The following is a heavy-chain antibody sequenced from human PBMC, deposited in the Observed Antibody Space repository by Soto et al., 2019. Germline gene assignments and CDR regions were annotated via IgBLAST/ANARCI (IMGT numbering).Heavy chain of an antibody. V-gene: IGHV3-23*01. CDR3: AKEVGGYYYDSSGYYYGTFDY. Sequence: GGSLRLSCAASGFTFSSYAMSWVRQAPGKGLEWVSAISGSGGSTYYADSVKGRFTISRDNSKNTLYLQMNSLRAEDTAVYYCAKEVGGYYYDSSGYYYGTFDYWGQGTLVTVSS. J-gene: IGHJ4*02. D-gene: IGHD3-22*01. CDR1: GFTFSSYA. CDR2: ISGSGGST.